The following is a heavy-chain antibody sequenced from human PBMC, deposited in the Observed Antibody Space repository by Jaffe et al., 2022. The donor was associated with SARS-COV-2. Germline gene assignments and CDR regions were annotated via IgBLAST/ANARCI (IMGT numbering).Heavy chain of an antibody. CDR1: GFTFSSYS. D-gene: IGHD6-19*01. Sequence: EVQLVESGGGLVKPGGSLRLSCAASGFTFSSYSMNWVRQAPGKGLEWVSSISSSSSYIYYADSVKGRFTISRDNAKNSLYLQMNSLRAEDTAVYYCARGLTQWLVRIWGYFDYWGQGTLVTVSS. CDR3: ARGLTQWLVRIWGYFDY. CDR2: ISSSSSYI. J-gene: IGHJ4*02. V-gene: IGHV3-21*01.